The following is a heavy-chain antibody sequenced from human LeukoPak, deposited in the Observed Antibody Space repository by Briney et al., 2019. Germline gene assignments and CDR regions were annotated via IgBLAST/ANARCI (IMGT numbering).Heavy chain of an antibody. CDR1: GYTFTGYY. D-gene: IGHD6-6*01. J-gene: IGHJ4*02. Sequence: ASVKVSCTASGYTFTGYYMHWVRQAPGQGLEWMGWINPNSGGTNYAQKFQGWVTMTRDTSISTAYMELSRLRSDDTAVYYCARSEGIAAAPFDYWGQGTLVTVSS. CDR3: ARSEGIAAAPFDY. V-gene: IGHV1-2*04. CDR2: INPNSGGT.